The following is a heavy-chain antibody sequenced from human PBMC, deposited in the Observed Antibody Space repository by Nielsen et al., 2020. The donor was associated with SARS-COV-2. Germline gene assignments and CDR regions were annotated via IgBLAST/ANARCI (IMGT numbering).Heavy chain of an antibody. V-gene: IGHV1-18*01. D-gene: IGHD6-19*01. CDR1: GYTFTSYG. Sequence: ASVKVSCKASGYTFTSYGISWVRQAPGQGLEWMGWISAYNGNTNYAQKLQGRVTMTTDTSTSTAYMELSSLRSEDTAVYYCARLGSGRGPGEYWGQGTLVTVSS. CDR2: ISAYNGNT. J-gene: IGHJ4*02. CDR3: ARLGSGRGPGEY.